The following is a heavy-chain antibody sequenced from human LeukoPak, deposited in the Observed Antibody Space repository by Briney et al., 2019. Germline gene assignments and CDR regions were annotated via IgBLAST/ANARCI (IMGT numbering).Heavy chain of an antibody. CDR2: ISCSGGST. CDR1: GFTFSSYA. Sequence: GGSLRLSCAASGFTFSSYAMSWVRQAPAKGLEWVSAISCSGGSTYYADSVKGRFTISRDNSKNTLYLQMNSLRAEDTAVYYCAREGKWFGKSFDCWGHGTLVTVSS. J-gene: IGHJ4*01. D-gene: IGHD3-10*01. CDR3: AREGKWFGKSFDC. V-gene: IGHV3-23*01.